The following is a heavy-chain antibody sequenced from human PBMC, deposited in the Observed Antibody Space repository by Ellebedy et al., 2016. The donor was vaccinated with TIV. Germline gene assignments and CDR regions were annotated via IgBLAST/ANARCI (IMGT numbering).Heavy chain of an antibody. J-gene: IGHJ4*02. CDR1: GFTFSTYW. V-gene: IGHV3-74*01. CDR2: INSDGRST. Sequence: PGGSLRLSCAASGFTFSTYWMHWVRQAPGKGLVWVSRINSDGRSTNYADSVKGRFTISRDNAKNTLYLQMNSLRAEDTAVYYCAREAVTFDCWGRGTLVTVSS. D-gene: IGHD4-17*01. CDR3: AREAVTFDC.